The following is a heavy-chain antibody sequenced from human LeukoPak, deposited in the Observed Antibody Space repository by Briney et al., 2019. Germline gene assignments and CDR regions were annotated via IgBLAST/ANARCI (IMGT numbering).Heavy chain of an antibody. CDR1: GYTFTYYW. CDR3: ARVGVVAANDY. CDR2: IYPGDSQT. J-gene: IGHJ4*02. Sequence: GDSLKISCKASGYTFTYYWIAWVRQVPGKGLEWMGIIYPGDSQTMYSPSFQGQVTISADKSISTAYLQWSSLKASDTAMYYCARVGVVAANDYWGQGTLVTVSS. D-gene: IGHD2-15*01. V-gene: IGHV5-51*01.